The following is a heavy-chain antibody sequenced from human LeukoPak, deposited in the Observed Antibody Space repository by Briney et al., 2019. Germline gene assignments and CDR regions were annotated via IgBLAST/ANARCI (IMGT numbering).Heavy chain of an antibody. CDR1: GLTFRNYG. CDR2: IYYDGSEK. D-gene: IGHD2-15*01. CDR3: ASGRGGRGGINYFDY. J-gene: IGHJ4*02. Sequence: GGSLRLSCAVSGLTFRNYGMHWVRQAPGKGLEWVAIIYYDGSEKYYVDSVKGRFTITRDNSKNTLYLQMNSLRAEDTALYYCASGRGGRGGINYFDYWGQGTLVTVSS. V-gene: IGHV3-33*01.